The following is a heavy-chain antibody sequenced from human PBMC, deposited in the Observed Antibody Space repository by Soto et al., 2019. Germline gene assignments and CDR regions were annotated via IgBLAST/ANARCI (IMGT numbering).Heavy chain of an antibody. D-gene: IGHD3-10*01. CDR3: AKDHADMVRGVIIAPRGY. V-gene: IGHV3-30*18. CDR1: GFTFSSYG. CDR2: ISYDGSNK. J-gene: IGHJ4*02. Sequence: QVQLVESGGGVVQPGRSLRLSCAASGFTFSSYGMHWVRQAPGKGLEWVAVISYDGSNKYYADSVKGRFTISRDNSKNTLYLQMNRLRAEDTAVYYCAKDHADMVRGVIIAPRGYWGQGTLVTVSS.